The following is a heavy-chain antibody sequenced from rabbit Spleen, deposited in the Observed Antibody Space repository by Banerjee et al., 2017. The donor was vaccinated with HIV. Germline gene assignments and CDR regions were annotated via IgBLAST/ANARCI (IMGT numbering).Heavy chain of an antibody. Sequence: QEQVIESGGGLVQPGGSLKLSCKASGFDFSSYGVSWVRQAPGKGLEWIGYIEPIFGRTYYASWVNGRFTISSHNAQNTLYLQLNSLTAADTATYFCVREVAAKFSLWGPGPSSPS. CDR1: GFDFSSYG. V-gene: IGHV1S47*01. CDR2: IEPIFGRT. CDR3: VREVAAKFSL. D-gene: IGHD4-1*01. J-gene: IGHJ4*01.